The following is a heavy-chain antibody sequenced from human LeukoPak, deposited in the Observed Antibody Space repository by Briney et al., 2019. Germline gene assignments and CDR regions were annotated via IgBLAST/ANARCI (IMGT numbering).Heavy chain of an antibody. Sequence: GGSLRLSCAASGFTFSSYAMHWVRQAPGKGLEWVAVISYDGSNKYYADSVKGRFTISRDNSKNTLFLQMNSLRAEDTAVYYCAREELGSSLGFDPWGQGTLVTVSS. CDR1: GFTFSSYA. J-gene: IGHJ5*02. V-gene: IGHV3-30-3*01. D-gene: IGHD3-16*01. CDR3: AREELGSSLGFDP. CDR2: ISYDGSNK.